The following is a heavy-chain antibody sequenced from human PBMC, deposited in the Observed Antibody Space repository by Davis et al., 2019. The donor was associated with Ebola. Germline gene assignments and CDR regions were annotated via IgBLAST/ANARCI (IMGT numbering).Heavy chain of an antibody. Sequence: PGGSLRLSCAASGFTFSSYWMSWVRQAPGKGLEWVAVISYDGSNKYYADSVKGRFTISRDNSKNTLYLQMNSLRAEDTAVYYCARASSGWYGSNFDYWGQGTLVTVSS. D-gene: IGHD6-19*01. CDR2: ISYDGSNK. CDR3: ARASSGWYGSNFDY. V-gene: IGHV3-30-3*01. CDR1: GFTFSSYW. J-gene: IGHJ4*02.